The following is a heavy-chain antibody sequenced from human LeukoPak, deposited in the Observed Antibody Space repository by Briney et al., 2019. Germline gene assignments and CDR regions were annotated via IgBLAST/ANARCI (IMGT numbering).Heavy chain of an antibody. Sequence: ASVKVSCKASGYTFISYDINWVRQVTGQGLEWMGWMNPNSGNTGYAQKFQGRVTITRNTSISTAFMELSSLRSEDTAVYYCARAWFGEPLYYYYYMDVWGEGTTVTVSS. D-gene: IGHD3-10*01. CDR3: ARAWFGEPLYYYYYMDV. V-gene: IGHV1-8*01. CDR2: MNPNSGNT. CDR1: GYTFISYD. J-gene: IGHJ6*03.